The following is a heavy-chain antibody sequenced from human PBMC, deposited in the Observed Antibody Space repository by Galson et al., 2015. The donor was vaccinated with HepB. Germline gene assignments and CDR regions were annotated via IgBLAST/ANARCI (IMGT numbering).Heavy chain of an antibody. D-gene: IGHD1-26*01. J-gene: IGHJ4*02. CDR3: AKVLNPIVGANDY. CDR2: ISGSGATT. Sequence: SLRLSCAASGFSFSSYVMSWVRQAPGKGLEWVSDISGSGATTHYADSVKGRFTISRDNSKNTLYLQMNSLRAEDTAVYYCAKVLNPIVGANDYWGQGTLVTVSS. CDR1: GFSFSSYV. V-gene: IGHV3-23*01.